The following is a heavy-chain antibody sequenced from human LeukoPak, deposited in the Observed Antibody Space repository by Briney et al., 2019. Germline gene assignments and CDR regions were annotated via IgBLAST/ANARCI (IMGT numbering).Heavy chain of an antibody. CDR2: IYYSGST. V-gene: IGHV4-59*01. J-gene: IGHJ4*02. CDR3: ARVTGYVMEDYFDY. Sequence: PSETLSLTCTVSGASISSYYWSWIRQPPGKGLEWIGYIYYSGSTNYNPSLKSRVTISVDTSKNQFSLRLSSVTAADTAVYYCARVTGYVMEDYFDYWGQGTLVTVSS. D-gene: IGHD6-13*01. CDR1: GASISSYY.